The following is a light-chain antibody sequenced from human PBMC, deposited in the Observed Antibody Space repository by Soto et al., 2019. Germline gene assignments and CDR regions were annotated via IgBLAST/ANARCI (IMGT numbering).Light chain of an antibody. CDR3: QQGYNFPRA. CDR1: QPISSW. Sequence: DIQMTQSPSSISASVGDRVTITCRASQPISSWLAWYQQVPGQAPYLLIYPASTLQSGVPSRFSGSGSGTDFTLTINSLQPEDFATYFCQQGYNFPRALGQGTKVDIK. J-gene: IGKJ1*01. CDR2: PAS. V-gene: IGKV1-12*01.